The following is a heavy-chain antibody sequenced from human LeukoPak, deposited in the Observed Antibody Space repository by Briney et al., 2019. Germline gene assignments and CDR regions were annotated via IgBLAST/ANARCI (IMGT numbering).Heavy chain of an antibody. CDR1: GFTFSSYD. J-gene: IGHJ4*02. CDR2: ISGSGDSP. CDR3: AKAGTTVSNWDY. V-gene: IGHV3-23*01. Sequence: GGTLRLSCAASGFTFSSYDMSWVRQAPGKGLEWVSAISGSGDSPNYADSVKGRFTICRDNSQNMLYLQMSRLRAEDTAVYYCAKAGTTVSNWDYWGQGTLVTVSS. D-gene: IGHD1-1*01.